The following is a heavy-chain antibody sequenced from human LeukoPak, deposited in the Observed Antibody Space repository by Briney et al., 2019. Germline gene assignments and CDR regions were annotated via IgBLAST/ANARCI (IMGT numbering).Heavy chain of an antibody. V-gene: IGHV3-23*01. CDR1: GFTFSDYY. CDR3: AKAAGSTYGSEYFHY. J-gene: IGHJ4*02. D-gene: IGHD5-18*01. Sequence: GGSLRLSCAASGFTFSDYYMSWIRQAPGKGLEWVSLIPGSGGNTYYADSVKGRFTISRDNSKNTLYLQMDSLRADDTAVYSCAKAAGSTYGSEYFHYWGQGTLVTVSS. CDR2: IPGSGGNT.